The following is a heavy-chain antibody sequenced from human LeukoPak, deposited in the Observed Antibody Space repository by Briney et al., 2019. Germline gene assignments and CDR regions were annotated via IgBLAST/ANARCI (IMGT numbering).Heavy chain of an antibody. J-gene: IGHJ4*02. CDR3: VRDYGSSGPQKNYLDF. D-gene: IGHD3-22*01. Sequence: ASVKVSCKASTGTFSSYALSWVRLAPGQGLQWMGRILPMFDTADYAQRFQGRVTITADKFTGTAFLEVSSLTSEDTGIYYCVRDYGSSGPQKNYLDFWGQGTRLTVSA. CDR1: TGTFSSYA. V-gene: IGHV1-69*06. CDR2: ILPMFDTA.